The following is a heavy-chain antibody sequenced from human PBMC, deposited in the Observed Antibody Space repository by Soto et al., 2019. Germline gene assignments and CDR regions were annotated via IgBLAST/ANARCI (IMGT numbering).Heavy chain of an antibody. CDR2: IHHSGRT. CDR3: ARGGYYFYMDV. J-gene: IGHJ6*03. Sequence: QVQLQESGPGLVKPSETLSLTCAVSGGSISISNWWSWVLQTPGKGLEWIVQIHHSGRTNYSPSLTSRVTISVNKSKNQFTLKINAVTAADTAVYYCARGGYYFYMDVWGKGTTVTVSS. CDR1: GGSISISNW. V-gene: IGHV4-4*02. D-gene: IGHD1-26*01.